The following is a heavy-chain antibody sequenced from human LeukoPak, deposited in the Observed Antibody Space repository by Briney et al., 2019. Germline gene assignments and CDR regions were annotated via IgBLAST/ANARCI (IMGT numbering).Heavy chain of an antibody. CDR3: AIGGDSSTSCYRCFNY. D-gene: IGHD2-2*01. V-gene: IGHV5-51*01. CDR1: GYEFTNYW. J-gene: IGHJ4*02. Sequence: GEPRQSSCQGSGYEFTNYWIGWGRPMPGKGREWRGVIYPGDSDTRYSTSFQGQVTISADNSISTAYLQWSSLKASDTAMYYCAIGGDSSTSCYRCFNYWGQGTLVTVPS. CDR2: IYPGDSDT.